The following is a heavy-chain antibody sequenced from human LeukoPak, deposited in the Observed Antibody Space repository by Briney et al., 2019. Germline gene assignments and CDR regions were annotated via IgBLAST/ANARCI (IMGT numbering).Heavy chain of an antibody. V-gene: IGHV1-2*02. CDR1: GYTFTGYY. D-gene: IGHD6-13*01. J-gene: IGHJ4*02. CDR3: ARDTYRAAAGGFGY. Sequence: ASVKVSCKASGYTFTGYYMHWVRQAPGQGLEWMGWINPNSGGTNYAQKFQGRVTMTRDTSISTAYMELSSLRSEDTAVYYCARDTYRAAAGGFGYWGQGTLVTVSS. CDR2: INPNSGGT.